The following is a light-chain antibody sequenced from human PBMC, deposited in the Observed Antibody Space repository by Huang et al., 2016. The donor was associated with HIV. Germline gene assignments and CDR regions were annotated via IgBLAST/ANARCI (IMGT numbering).Light chain of an antibody. J-gene: IGKJ1*01. CDR2: EAS. CDR1: QSVSSN. CDR3: QQNYDWPRT. V-gene: IGKV3-15*01. Sequence: EIVLTLSPANLPVSPGERVTLSCRASQSVSSNLAWYQQKPGQAPRLLMYEASTSVAGFPARLSGSGSGTEFTLTISSLQSEDFALYFCQQNYDWPRTFGQGTKVEIK.